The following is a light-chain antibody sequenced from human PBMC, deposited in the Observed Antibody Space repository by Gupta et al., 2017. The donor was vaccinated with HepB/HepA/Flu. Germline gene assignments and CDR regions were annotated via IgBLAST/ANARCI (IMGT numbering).Light chain of an antibody. CDR2: DVS. CDR3: CSDAGSYTLV. Sequence: SALTQPRPVPGSPTPSVTISCTGTSSDVGGYNYVSWYQQHPGKAHKLMIYDVSKRPAGVPGSFSGSKAGNTASLTISGLQAEEEADYYCCSDAGSYTLVLGGGTKLTVL. V-gene: IGLV2-11*01. J-gene: IGLJ2*01. CDR1: SSDVGGYNY.